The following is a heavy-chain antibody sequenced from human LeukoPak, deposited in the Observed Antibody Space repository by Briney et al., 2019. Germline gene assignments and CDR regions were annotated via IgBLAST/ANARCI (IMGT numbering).Heavy chain of an antibody. J-gene: IGHJ4*02. CDR3: ARGIVGATRETLNFDY. CDR1: GDSISNGVKY. D-gene: IGHD1-26*01. V-gene: IGHV4-34*01. CDR2: INHSGST. Sequence: EPSETLSLTCTVSGDSISNGVKYWSWIRQPPGKGLEWIGEINHSGSTNYNPSLKSRVTISVDTSKNQFSLKLSSVTAADTAVYYCARGIVGATRETLNFDYWGQGTLVTVSS.